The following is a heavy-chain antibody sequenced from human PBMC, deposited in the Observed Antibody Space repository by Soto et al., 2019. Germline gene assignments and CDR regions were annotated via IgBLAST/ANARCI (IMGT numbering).Heavy chain of an antibody. D-gene: IGHD3-16*01. CDR2: VNTDGSTT. J-gene: IGHJ4*02. CDR1: GFTFSNYW. CDR3: ARDLGGAARH. V-gene: IGHV3-74*01. Sequence: EVQLVESGGGLVQPGGSLRLSCAASGFTFSNYWMHWVRQAPGKGPVWVSRVNTDGSTTNYADSAKGRFTISRDNAKNTLYLQTTSLGAEETEVYYCARDLGGAARHWGQGTLVTVSS.